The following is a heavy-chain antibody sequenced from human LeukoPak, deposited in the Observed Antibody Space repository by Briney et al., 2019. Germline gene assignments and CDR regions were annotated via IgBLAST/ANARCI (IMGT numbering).Heavy chain of an antibody. Sequence: SETLSLTCTVSGGSLSSYYWSWIRQPPGKGLEWIGYIYYSGSTNYNPSLKSRVTISVDTSKNQFSLKLSSVTAADTAVYYYARAPLLWFGDLETGINWFDPWGQGTLVTVSS. J-gene: IGHJ5*02. CDR2: IYYSGST. V-gene: IGHV4-59*01. D-gene: IGHD3-10*01. CDR1: GGSLSSYY. CDR3: ARAPLLWFGDLETGINWFDP.